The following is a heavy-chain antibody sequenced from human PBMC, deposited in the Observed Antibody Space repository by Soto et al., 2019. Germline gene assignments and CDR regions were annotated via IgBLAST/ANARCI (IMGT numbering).Heavy chain of an antibody. CDR1: GLTFRSYA. D-gene: IGHD2-8*02. Sequence: GGSLRLSCAASGLTFRSYAMTWVRQAPGKGLEWVSGTSGSGGNTYYTDSVKGRFTIYRDNSKNTLYLQMNSLKAEDTAVYYCASGVGYDASAFDIWGPGTMVTVSS. CDR2: TSGSGGNT. J-gene: IGHJ3*02. V-gene: IGHV3-23*01. CDR3: ASGVGYDASAFDI.